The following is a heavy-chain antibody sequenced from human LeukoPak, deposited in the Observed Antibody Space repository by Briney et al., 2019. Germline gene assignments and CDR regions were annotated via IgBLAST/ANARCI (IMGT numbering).Heavy chain of an antibody. D-gene: IGHD3-9*01. CDR1: GYTFTNYG. CDR3: ARTDYDILTGARMDV. V-gene: IGHV1-18*04. J-gene: IGHJ6*04. Sequence: ASVEVSCKASGYTFTNYGITWVRQAPGQGLEWMGWISAYNANTIYAQKFQGRVTMTTDTSTSTVYMELRSLRSDDTAIYYCARTDYDILTGARMDVWGKGTTVTVSS. CDR2: ISAYNANT.